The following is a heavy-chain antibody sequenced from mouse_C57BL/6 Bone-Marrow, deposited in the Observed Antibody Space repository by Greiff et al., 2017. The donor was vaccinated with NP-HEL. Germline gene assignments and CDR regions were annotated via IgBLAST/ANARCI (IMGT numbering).Heavy chain of an antibody. CDR2: IHPNSGST. Sequence: QVQLQQPGAELVKPGASVKLSCKASGYTFTSYWMHWVKQRPGQGLEWIGMIHPNSGSTNYNEKFKSKATLTVDKSSSTAYMQLRSLTSEDSAVNYCARGLGPWFAYWGQGTLVTVSA. CDR1: GYTFTSYW. V-gene: IGHV1-64*01. J-gene: IGHJ3*01. D-gene: IGHD4-1*01. CDR3: ARGLGPWFAY.